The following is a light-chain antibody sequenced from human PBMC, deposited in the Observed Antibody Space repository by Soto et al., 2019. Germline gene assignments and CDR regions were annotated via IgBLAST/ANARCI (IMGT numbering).Light chain of an antibody. Sequence: QMTQSPSSLSASVGDRVTITCRASQDISNYLAWYQQKPGGAPKLLIYEASTLQSGVPSRFSGSGSGADFTLTFSSLQLEDVAIYYCQKYNDAPRTFGQGTRVEMK. CDR3: QKYNDAPRT. CDR1: QDISNY. V-gene: IGKV1-27*01. CDR2: EAS. J-gene: IGKJ1*01.